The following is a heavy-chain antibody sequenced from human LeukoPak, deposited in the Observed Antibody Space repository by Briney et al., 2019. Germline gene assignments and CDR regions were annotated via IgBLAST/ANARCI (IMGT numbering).Heavy chain of an antibody. Sequence: ASVKVSCKASGYTFTSYGISWVRQAPGQGLEWMGWISAYNGNTNYAQKLQGRVTMTTDTSTSTAYMELRSLRSDDTAVYYCARDVGDIVVVVAANNWFDPWGQGTMVTVSS. CDR1: GYTFTSYG. V-gene: IGHV1-18*01. CDR2: ISAYNGNT. D-gene: IGHD2-15*01. J-gene: IGHJ5*01. CDR3: ARDVGDIVVVVAANNWFDP.